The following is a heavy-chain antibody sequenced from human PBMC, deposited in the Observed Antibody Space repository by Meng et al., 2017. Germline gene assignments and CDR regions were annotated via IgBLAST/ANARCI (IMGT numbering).Heavy chain of an antibody. D-gene: IGHD6-13*01. CDR2: ISSSGSTI. V-gene: IGHV3-48*03. Sequence: GESLKISCAASGFTFSSYEMNWVRQAPGKGLEWVSYISSSGSTIYYADSVKGRFTISRDNAKNSLYLQMNSLRAEDTAVYYCARSLYSSSWYIPLNYYSMDVWGQGTTVTVSS. CDR1: GFTFSSYE. CDR3: ARSLYSSSWYIPLNYYSMDV. J-gene: IGHJ6*02.